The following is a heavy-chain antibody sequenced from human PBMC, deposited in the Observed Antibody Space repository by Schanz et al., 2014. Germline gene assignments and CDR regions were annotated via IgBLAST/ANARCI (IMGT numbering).Heavy chain of an antibody. D-gene: IGHD3-10*01. J-gene: IGHJ6*02. CDR3: ARALFGSGHGDV. Sequence: QVQLVQSGAEVKKPGASVKLSCKASGYTFTNYYIHWVRQAPGQGLEWMGRIYLSDGSTRYAQKFQGRVTMTRDTSISTAYMELSRLKSDDTAVYYCARALFGSGHGDVWGQGTTVTVSS. V-gene: IGHV1-46*01. CDR1: GYTFTNYY. CDR2: IYLSDGST.